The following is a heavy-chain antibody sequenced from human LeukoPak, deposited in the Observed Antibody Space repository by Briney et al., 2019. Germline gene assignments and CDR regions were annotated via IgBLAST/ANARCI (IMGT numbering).Heavy chain of an antibody. CDR3: AKESAY. J-gene: IGHJ4*02. Sequence: GGSLRLSCVVSGFTFSIYAMAWVGQAPGKGLEWVSGISDQTYYTDSVRGRFTISRDNSKNTLYLQMNSLRAEDTAVYYCAKESAYWGQGTLVTVSS. V-gene: IGHV3-23*01. CDR2: ISDQT. CDR1: GFTFSIYA.